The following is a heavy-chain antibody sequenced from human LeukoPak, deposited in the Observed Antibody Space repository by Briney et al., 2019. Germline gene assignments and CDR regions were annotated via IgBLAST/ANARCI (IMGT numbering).Heavy chain of an antibody. CDR2: MNPNSGNT. CDR1: GGTFSSYA. V-gene: IGHV1-8*02. Sequence: ASVKVSCKASGGTFSSYAINWVRQATGQGLEWMGWMNPNSGNTGYAQKFQGRVTMTRNTSISTAYMELSSLRSEDTAVYYCARGQGRWPYFGYWGQGTLVTVSS. CDR3: ARGQGRWPYFGY. J-gene: IGHJ4*02. D-gene: IGHD4-23*01.